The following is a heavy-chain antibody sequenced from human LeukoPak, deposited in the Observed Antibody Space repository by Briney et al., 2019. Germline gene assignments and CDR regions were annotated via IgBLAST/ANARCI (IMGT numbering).Heavy chain of an antibody. D-gene: IGHD6-13*01. CDR3: ARGSWYAPYNWFDP. V-gene: IGHV4-59*12. CDR1: GGSISSYY. CDR2: IYYSGST. Sequence: SETLSLTCTVSGGSISSYYWSWIRQPPGKGLEWIGYIYYSGSTYYNPSLKSRVTISVDRSKNQFSLKLSSVTAADTAVYYCARGSWYAPYNWFDPWGQGTLVTVSS. J-gene: IGHJ5*02.